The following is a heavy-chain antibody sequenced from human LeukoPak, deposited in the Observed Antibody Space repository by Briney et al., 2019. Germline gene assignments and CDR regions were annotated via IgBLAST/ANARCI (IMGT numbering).Heavy chain of an antibody. CDR1: GFTLSSYS. D-gene: IGHD1-1*01. V-gene: IGHV4-34*10. CDR2: ISHSGTT. J-gene: IGHJ4*02. CDR3: ARYVPVRTGTTRASFDY. Sequence: PGGSLRLSCAASGFTLSSYSMNWVRQPPGKGLEWIGEISHSGTTNCDPSLKSRISMSIDTSRSQFSLNLRSVTAADTAVYYCARYVPVRTGTTRASFDYWGLGTLVAVSS.